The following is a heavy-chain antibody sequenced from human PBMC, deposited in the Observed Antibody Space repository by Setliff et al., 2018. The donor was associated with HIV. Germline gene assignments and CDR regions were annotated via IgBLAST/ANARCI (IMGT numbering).Heavy chain of an antibody. D-gene: IGHD3-9*01. CDR2: MSYSGST. CDR3: ARDLSISNPYYDILTGPGVY. V-gene: IGHV4-38-2*02. Sequence: SETLSLTCGVSGYSISSGYFWGWIRQPPGKGLEWIGSMSYSGSTLYNPSLKSRVTISVDTSKNYFSLKLSSVTAADTAVYYCARDLSISNPYYDILTGPGVYWGQGTLVTVSS. CDR1: GYSISSGYF. J-gene: IGHJ4*02.